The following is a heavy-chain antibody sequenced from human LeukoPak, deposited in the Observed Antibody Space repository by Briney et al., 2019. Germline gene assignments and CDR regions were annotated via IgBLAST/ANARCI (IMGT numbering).Heavy chain of an antibody. CDR2: ISYDGSNK. D-gene: IGHD1-26*01. J-gene: IGHJ5*02. CDR3: ARDEGYSGGGNNWFDP. V-gene: IGHV3-30-3*01. Sequence: SGGSLGLSCAASGFTFSSYAMHWVRQAPGKGLKWVAVISYDGSNKYYADSVKGRFTISRDNSKNTLYLQMNSLRAEDTAVYYCARDEGYSGGGNNWFDPWGQGTLVTVSS. CDR1: GFTFSSYA.